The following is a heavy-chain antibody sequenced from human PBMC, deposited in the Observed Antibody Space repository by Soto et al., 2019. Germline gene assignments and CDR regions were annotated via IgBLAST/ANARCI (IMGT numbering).Heavy chain of an antibody. CDR1: GGSISSDSYY. CDR3: ARIAAAATNFDY. D-gene: IGHD6-13*01. V-gene: IGHV4-39*07. J-gene: IGHJ4*02. CDR2: ISYSGST. Sequence: PSETLSLTCTVSGGSISSDSYYWGWIRQSPEKGLEWIASISYSGSTYYNPTLKSRLIISVDTSKSQFSLKLSSVTAADTAVYYCARIAAAATNFDYWCQGTLVTVSS.